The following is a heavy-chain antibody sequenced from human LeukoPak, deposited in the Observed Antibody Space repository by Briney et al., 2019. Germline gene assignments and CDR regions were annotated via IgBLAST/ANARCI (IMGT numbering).Heavy chain of an antibody. CDR3: ARDVYGGIGDY. V-gene: IGHV1-2*02. J-gene: IGHJ4*02. D-gene: IGHD4-17*01. CDR1: GYTFTAYF. CDR2: INPNSGGT. Sequence: GASVKVSCKASGYTFTAYFVHWVRQAPGQVLEWMGWINPNSGGTDYAQKFQGRVTVTRDTSINTVYMELSRLKSDDTAVYYCARDVYGGIGDYWGQGTLVTVSS.